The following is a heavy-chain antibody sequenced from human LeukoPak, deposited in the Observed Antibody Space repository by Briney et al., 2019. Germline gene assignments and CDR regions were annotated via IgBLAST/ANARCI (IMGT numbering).Heavy chain of an antibody. D-gene: IGHD2-15*01. CDR3: EKDSHLDV. Sequence: SETLSLTCTVAGGSISSSSYYWAWIRQPPGKGLEWIGSIYYSGSTYYNPSLKSRVTISVDTSKNQFSLKLSSVTAADTAVYYCEKDSHLDVWGQGTTVTVSS. CDR1: GGSISSSSYY. V-gene: IGHV4-39*01. J-gene: IGHJ6*02. CDR2: IYYSGST.